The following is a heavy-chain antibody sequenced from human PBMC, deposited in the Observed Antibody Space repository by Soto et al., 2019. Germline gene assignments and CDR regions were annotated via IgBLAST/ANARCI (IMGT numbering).Heavy chain of an antibody. V-gene: IGHV1-8*01. CDR1: GYTFTSYD. Sequence: ASVKVSCKASGYTFTSYDINWVRQATGQGLEWMGWMNPNSGNTGYAQKFQVRVTMTRNTSISTAYMELSSLRSEDTAVYYCARYKTNEYYYDSSGYYPPDYYYGMDAWGQGTTVTVSS. J-gene: IGHJ6*02. CDR3: ARYKTNEYYYDSSGYYPPDYYYGMDA. CDR2: MNPNSGNT. D-gene: IGHD3-22*01.